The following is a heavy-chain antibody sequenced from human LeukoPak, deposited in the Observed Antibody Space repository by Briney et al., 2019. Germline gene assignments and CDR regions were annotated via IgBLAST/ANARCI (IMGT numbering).Heavy chain of an antibody. Sequence: GGSLRLSCAASGATLRIYSTNWGRQAPGKGLEWVSSISSSSSYIYYADSVKGRFTISRDNAKNSLYLQMNSLIAEDAAVYYCVSVSGDFEAFDIWGQGTMVTVSS. CDR3: VSVSGDFEAFDI. CDR2: ISSSSSYI. CDR1: GATLRIYS. D-gene: IGHD4-17*01. V-gene: IGHV3-21*01. J-gene: IGHJ3*02.